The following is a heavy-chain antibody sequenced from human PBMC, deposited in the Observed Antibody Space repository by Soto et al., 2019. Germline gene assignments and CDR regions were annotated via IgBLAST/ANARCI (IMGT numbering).Heavy chain of an antibody. CDR1: GFTFSSYD. CDR3: ARGAYDFWSGPPSPYGMDV. Sequence: PGGSLRLSCAASGFTFSSYDMHWVRQATGKGLEWVSAIGTAGDTYYPGSVKGRFTISRENAKNSLYLQMNSLRAGDTAVYYCARGAYDFWSGPPSPYGMDVWGQGTTVTVSS. D-gene: IGHD3-3*01. CDR2: IGTAGDT. J-gene: IGHJ6*02. V-gene: IGHV3-13*01.